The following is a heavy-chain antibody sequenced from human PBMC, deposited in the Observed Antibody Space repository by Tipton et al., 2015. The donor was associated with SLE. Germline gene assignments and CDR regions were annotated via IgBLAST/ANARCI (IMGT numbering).Heavy chain of an antibody. D-gene: IGHD4/OR15-4a*01. Sequence: QLVQSGAEVKKPGASVKVSCKASGYTFSSYPMNWVRLAPGQGLEWMGWINTNTGNPTYAQGFTGRFVFSLDTSVSTAYLQISSLKADDTAVYYCARGEGETIYWGQGTLVTVSS. CDR3: ARGEGETIY. J-gene: IGHJ4*02. CDR2: INTNTGNP. CDR1: GYTFSSYP. V-gene: IGHV7-4-1*02.